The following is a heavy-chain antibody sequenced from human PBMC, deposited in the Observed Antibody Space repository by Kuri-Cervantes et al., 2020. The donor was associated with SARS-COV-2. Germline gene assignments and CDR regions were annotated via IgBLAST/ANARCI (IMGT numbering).Heavy chain of an antibody. D-gene: IGHD1-14*01. Sequence: SVKVSCKASGCTFSSYAISWVRQAPGQGLEWMGGIIPIFGTANYAQKFQGRVTITAGKSTSTAYMELSSLRSEDTAVYYCARDLQRGTFDIWGQGTMVTVSS. J-gene: IGHJ3*02. V-gene: IGHV1-69*06. CDR2: IIPIFGTA. CDR3: ARDLQRGTFDI. CDR1: GCTFSSYA.